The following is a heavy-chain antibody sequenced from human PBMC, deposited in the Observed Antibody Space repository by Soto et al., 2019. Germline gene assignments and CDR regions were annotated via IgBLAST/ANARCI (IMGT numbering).Heavy chain of an antibody. Sequence: PGGSLRLSCAASGFTFSSYAMHWVRQAPGKGLEWVAVISYDGSNKYYADSVKGRFTISRDNSKNTLYLQMNSLRAEDTAVYYCARPHGLYYDFWSGPRWFDPWGQGTLVTV. CDR1: GFTFSSYA. CDR2: ISYDGSNK. CDR3: ARPHGLYYDFWSGPRWFDP. V-gene: IGHV3-30-3*01. J-gene: IGHJ5*02. D-gene: IGHD3-3*01.